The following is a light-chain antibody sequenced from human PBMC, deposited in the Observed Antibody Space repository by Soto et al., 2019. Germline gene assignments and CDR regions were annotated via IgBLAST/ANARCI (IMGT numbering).Light chain of an antibody. CDR2: GAS. J-gene: IGKJ4*01. CDR1: QSININ. V-gene: IGKV3D-15*01. Sequence: EVLMTQSPATLSVSPGERVTLSCRASQSININLAWYQQKPGQAPRVLVYGASSRASGIPYRFSGSGSGTDYTLTIRSLEHDDFACYYCQQYHSLPTLTFGGGTRVEIK. CDR3: QQYHSLPTLT.